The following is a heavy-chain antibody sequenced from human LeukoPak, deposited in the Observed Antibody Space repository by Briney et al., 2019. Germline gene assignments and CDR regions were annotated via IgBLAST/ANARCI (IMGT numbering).Heavy chain of an antibody. CDR3: ARDTISGHFDY. D-gene: IGHD6-25*01. Sequence: SETLSLTCAVSDGSLSSYYWSWVRQPPGKGLEWIGRIYTSGSTRYNPSLKSRVTMSVDTSKKQFSLKLSSVTAADTAVYYCARDTISGHFDYWGQGTLVTVSS. CDR2: IYTSGST. V-gene: IGHV4-4*07. J-gene: IGHJ4*02. CDR1: DGSLSSYY.